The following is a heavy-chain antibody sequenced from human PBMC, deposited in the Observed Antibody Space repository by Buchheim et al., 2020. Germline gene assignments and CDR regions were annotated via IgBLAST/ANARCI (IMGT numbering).Heavy chain of an antibody. CDR1: GFTLSSYS. CDR3: AKGYNYGIDV. CDR2: ITSRSSPI. V-gene: IGHV3-48*02. J-gene: IGHJ6*02. Sequence: EVQLVESGGGLVQPGGSVSLSCAASGFTLSSYSMNWVRQAPGKGLEWVSHITSRSSPIYYADSVKGRFTISRDNVKNSLYLKMNSLRDEDTAVYYCAKGYNYGIDVWGQGTT.